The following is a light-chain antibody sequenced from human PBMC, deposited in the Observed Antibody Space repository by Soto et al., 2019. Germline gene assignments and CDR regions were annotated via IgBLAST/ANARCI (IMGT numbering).Light chain of an antibody. CDR3: SSHAGSNNLV. J-gene: IGLJ3*02. Sequence: QSALTQPPSASGSPGQSVSISCAGTSSDVGGHNYVSWYQQRPGKVPRLIIYEVFKRPSGVPDRFSGSKSGNTASLTVSGLQGDDEADYFCSSHAGSNNLVFGGGTQLTVL. CDR2: EVF. CDR1: SSDVGGHNY. V-gene: IGLV2-8*01.